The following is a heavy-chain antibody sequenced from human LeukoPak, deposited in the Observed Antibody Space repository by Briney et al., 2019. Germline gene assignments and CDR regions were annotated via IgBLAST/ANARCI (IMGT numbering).Heavy chain of an antibody. CDR3: ARDSSRVRASAFDI. J-gene: IGHJ3*02. D-gene: IGHD3-10*01. CDR1: GYTFTGYY. Sequence: VASVKVSCKASGYTFTGYYIHWVRQAPGQGLEWMGWINPNSGGTNYAQKFQGRLTMTRDTSISTAYMELSRLRSDDTAVYYCARDSSRVRASAFDIWGQGTMVTVSS. CDR2: INPNSGGT. V-gene: IGHV1-2*02.